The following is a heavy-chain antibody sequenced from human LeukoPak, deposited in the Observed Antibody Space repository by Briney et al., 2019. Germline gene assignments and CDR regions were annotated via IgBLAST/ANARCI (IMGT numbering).Heavy chain of an antibody. CDR1: GGSISGYY. Sequence: SETLSLTCTGSGGSISGYYWSWIRQPPGKGLEWIGYIYYSGSTNYNPSLKSRVTISVDTSKNQFSLKLSSVTAADTAVYYCARSDYYGSGSFDYWGQGTLVTVSS. CDR2: IYYSGST. J-gene: IGHJ4*02. D-gene: IGHD3-10*01. V-gene: IGHV4-59*08. CDR3: ARSDYYGSGSFDY.